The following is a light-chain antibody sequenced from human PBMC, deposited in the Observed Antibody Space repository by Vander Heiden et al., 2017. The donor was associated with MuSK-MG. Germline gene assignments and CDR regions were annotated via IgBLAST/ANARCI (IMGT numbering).Light chain of an antibody. Sequence: DIQMTQSPSTLSASVGDRVTITCRASQNITNWLAWYQQKPGKAPKLLIYKASTLARGVPSRFLGTGSGTEFTLTIRILQPDDLATFYCQQYDPSSPWTFGQGTKVEVK. J-gene: IGKJ1*01. CDR2: KAS. V-gene: IGKV1-5*03. CDR1: QNITNW. CDR3: QQYDPSSPWT.